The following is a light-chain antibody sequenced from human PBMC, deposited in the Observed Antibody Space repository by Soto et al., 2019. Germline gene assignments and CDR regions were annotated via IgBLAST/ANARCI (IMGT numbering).Light chain of an antibody. J-gene: IGLJ2*01. Sequence: SYELTQPPSVSVAPGKTARITCGGNNIGSKSVHWYQQKPGQAPVLVIYYDSDRPSGIPERFSGSNSGNTATLTISRVEAGDEADYYCQVWDAHSDHVVFGGGTQLTVL. V-gene: IGLV3-21*04. CDR3: QVWDAHSDHVV. CDR2: YDS. CDR1: NIGSKS.